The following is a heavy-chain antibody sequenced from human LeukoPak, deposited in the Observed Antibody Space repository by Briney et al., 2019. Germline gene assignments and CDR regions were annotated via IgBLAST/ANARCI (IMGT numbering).Heavy chain of an antibody. Sequence: PGGSLRLSCAASGFTFSDYYMSWIRQAPGKGLEWVSYISSSSSTIYYADSVKGRFTISRDNAKNTLYLQMNSLSAEDTAVYYCAREVSGSSYFDYWGQGTQVTVSS. D-gene: IGHD1-26*01. CDR1: GFTFSDYY. J-gene: IGHJ4*02. V-gene: IGHV3-11*04. CDR2: ISSSSSTI. CDR3: AREVSGSSYFDY.